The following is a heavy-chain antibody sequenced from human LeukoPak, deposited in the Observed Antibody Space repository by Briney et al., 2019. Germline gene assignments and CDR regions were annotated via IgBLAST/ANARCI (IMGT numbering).Heavy chain of an antibody. CDR3: AREGSAYAP. J-gene: IGHJ5*02. Sequence: ASVKVSCKASGYTFTGYYMHWVRQAPRQGLEWMGWINPNSGDTNYAQKFQGRVTMTRDTSISTAYMELIRLTSDDTAVYYCAREGSAYAPWGQGTLVTASS. V-gene: IGHV1-2*02. CDR1: GYTFTGYY. D-gene: IGHD3-3*01. CDR2: INPNSGDT.